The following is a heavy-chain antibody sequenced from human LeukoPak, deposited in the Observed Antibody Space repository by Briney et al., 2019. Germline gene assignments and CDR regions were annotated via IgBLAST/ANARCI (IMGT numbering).Heavy chain of an antibody. CDR3: ARRAVGNSHYYYMDV. V-gene: IGHV1-8*03. Sequence: ASVKVPCKASGYTFTSYDIHWVRQVTGQGLEWMGWMNPDSANTAYAQNFQGRVTISRNTSITTAYMELSSLRSEDTAVYYCARRAVGNSHYYYMDVWGRGTTVTVSS. CDR2: MNPDSANT. CDR1: GYTFTSYD. J-gene: IGHJ6*03. D-gene: IGHD6-19*01.